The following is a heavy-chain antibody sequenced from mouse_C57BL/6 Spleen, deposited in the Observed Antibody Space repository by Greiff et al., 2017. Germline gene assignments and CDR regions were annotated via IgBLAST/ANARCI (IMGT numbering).Heavy chain of an antibody. CDR2: INPGSGGT. D-gene: IGHD2-1*01. Sequence: QVQLQQSGAELVRPGTSVKVSCKASGYAFTNYLIEWVKQRPGQGLEWIGVINPGSGGTTYNEKFKGKATLTADKSSSTAYMQLSSLTSEDSAVYFCVLGGNYEYFDVWGTGTTVTVSS. J-gene: IGHJ1*03. CDR1: GYAFTNYL. V-gene: IGHV1-54*01. CDR3: VLGGNYEYFDV.